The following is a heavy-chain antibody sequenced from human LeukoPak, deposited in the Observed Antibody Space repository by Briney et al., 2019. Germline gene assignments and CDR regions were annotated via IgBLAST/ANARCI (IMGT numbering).Heavy chain of an antibody. D-gene: IGHD3-22*01. CDR2: INPNSGGT. CDR1: GYAFTVFH. J-gene: IGHJ3*02. V-gene: IGHV1-2*02. CDR3: VKGWDSSGYYAFDI. Sequence: ASVKVSCKASGYAFTVFHIHWVRQAPGQGPEWMAWINPNSGGTKYAQKFQGRVTMTRDTSISTAYMEMSSLTSDDTAVYYCVKGWDSSGYYAFDIWGQGTTVTVSS.